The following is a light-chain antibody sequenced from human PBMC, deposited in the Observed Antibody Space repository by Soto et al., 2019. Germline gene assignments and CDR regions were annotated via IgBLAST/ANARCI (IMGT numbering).Light chain of an antibody. CDR3: SSSTSRSTLGNV. CDR1: SSDVGGYNY. V-gene: IGLV2-14*03. Sequence: QSALTQPTSVSGSPGQSITISCTGTSSDVGGYNYVSWYQQHPGKAPKLMIYDVSNRPSGVSNRFSGSKSGNTASLTISGLQAEDEADYYCSSSTSRSTLGNVFGTGTKVTVL. CDR2: DVS. J-gene: IGLJ1*01.